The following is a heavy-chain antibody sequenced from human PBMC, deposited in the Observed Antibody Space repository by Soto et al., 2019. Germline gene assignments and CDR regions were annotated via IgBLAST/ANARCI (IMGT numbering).Heavy chain of an antibody. CDR2: IIPIFGTA. D-gene: IGHD3-9*01. CDR1: GGTFSSYA. V-gene: IGHV1-69*01. J-gene: IGHJ6*02. CDR3: VRKQANDILTGYYISYGMDV. Sequence: QVQLVQSGAEVKKPGSSVKVSCKASGGTFSSYAISWVRQAPGQGLEWMGGIIPIFGTANYAQKFQGRVTITADESTSTAYMELSSLRSEDTAVYYCVRKQANDILTGYYISYGMDVWGQGTTVTVSS.